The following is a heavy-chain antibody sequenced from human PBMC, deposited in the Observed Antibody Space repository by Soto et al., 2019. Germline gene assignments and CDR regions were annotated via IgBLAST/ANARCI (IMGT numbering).Heavy chain of an antibody. CDR3: ARGEYQLPYNWFDP. Sequence: GASVKASCKASGYTFTSYAMNWVRQAPGQGLEWMGWINTNTGNPTYAQGFTGRFVFSLDTSVSTAYLQICSLKAEDTAVYYCARGEYQLPYNWFDPWGQGTLVTVSS. V-gene: IGHV7-4-1*01. D-gene: IGHD2-2*01. CDR1: GYTFTSYA. CDR2: INTNTGNP. J-gene: IGHJ5*02.